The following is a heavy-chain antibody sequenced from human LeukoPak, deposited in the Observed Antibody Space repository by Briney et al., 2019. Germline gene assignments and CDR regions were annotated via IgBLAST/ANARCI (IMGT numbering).Heavy chain of an antibody. Sequence: SETLSLTCGVSCASVSSYYYYWIRRSPGKPLEWIGYIYNSGGANYNPSLSSRITMSGGTSKNHFSLRLNSVTAADTAVYYCARGRGSGNYYKSVLEDWGQGTLVTVSA. D-gene: IGHD3-10*01. V-gene: IGHV4-59*02. CDR1: CASVSSYY. CDR3: ARGRGSGNYYKSVLED. J-gene: IGHJ4*02. CDR2: IYNSGGA.